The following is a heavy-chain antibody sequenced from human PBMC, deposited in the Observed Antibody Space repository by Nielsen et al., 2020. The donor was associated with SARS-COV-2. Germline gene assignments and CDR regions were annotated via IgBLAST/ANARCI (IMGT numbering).Heavy chain of an antibody. CDR2: ISRNNGKT. J-gene: IGHJ4*02. CDR1: GYTFTTYG. CDR3: AIDRNQGTIDH. D-gene: IGHD1-7*01. V-gene: IGHV1-18*04. Sequence: ASVKVSCKASGYTFTTYGIGWVRQASGQGLEWMGWISRNNGKTQYAQKFQGRVTMTTDTSTTTAYMELSSLRSEDTAVYYCAIDRNQGTIDHWGQGTLVTVSS.